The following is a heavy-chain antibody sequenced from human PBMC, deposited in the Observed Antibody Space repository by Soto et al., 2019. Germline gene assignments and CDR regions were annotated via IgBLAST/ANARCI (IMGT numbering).Heavy chain of an antibody. V-gene: IGHV6-1*01. CDR2: TYYRSKWYN. CDR3: ARGGIAAADNCYYYYGMDV. J-gene: IGHJ6*02. Sequence: PSQTLSLTCAISGDSVSSNSAAWNWIRQSPSRGLEWLGRTYYRSKWYNDYAVSVKSRITINPDTSKNQFSLQLNSVTPEDTAVYYCARGGIAAADNCYYYYGMDVWGQGTTVTVSS. D-gene: IGHD6-13*01. CDR1: GDSVSSNSAA.